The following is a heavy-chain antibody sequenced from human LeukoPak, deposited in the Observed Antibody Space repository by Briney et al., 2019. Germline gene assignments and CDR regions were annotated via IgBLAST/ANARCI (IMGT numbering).Heavy chain of an antibody. Sequence: GSSVKVSCKASGGTSIKDAISWVRQAPGQGLQWMGGIIPVPGTTNYIQDFQGRVTFTADESATIVYMELSELTPEDTAIYYCARGNYGDFGLMGNWFDPWGQGSLVTVSS. CDR1: GGTSIKDA. V-gene: IGHV1-69*01. D-gene: IGHD4-17*01. J-gene: IGHJ5*02. CDR2: IIPVPGTT. CDR3: ARGNYGDFGLMGNWFDP.